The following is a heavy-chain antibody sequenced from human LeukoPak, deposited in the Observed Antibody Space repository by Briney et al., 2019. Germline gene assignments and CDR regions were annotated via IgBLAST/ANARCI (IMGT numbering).Heavy chain of an antibody. J-gene: IGHJ4*02. CDR2: ISSDGASI. CDR3: ARGKNGVGGYDILIDY. V-gene: IGHV3-48*03. D-gene: IGHD3-9*01. Sequence: GGSLRLSCAASGFTFSSYELNWVRQAPGKGLEWVSYISSDGASIYYADSVKGRFTISRDNAKNSLFLQMYSLRDEDTSVYYCARGKNGVGGYDILIDYWGQGTPVTVSS. CDR1: GFTFSSYE.